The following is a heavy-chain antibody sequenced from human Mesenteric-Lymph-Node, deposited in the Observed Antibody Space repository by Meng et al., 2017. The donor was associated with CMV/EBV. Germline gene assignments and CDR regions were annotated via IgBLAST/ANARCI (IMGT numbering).Heavy chain of an antibody. Sequence: GESLKISCAASGFTFSNYAVSWVRQVPGKGLDWVSTISASGGSTYYADSVKGRFTISRDNSKNTLYLQMNSLRVDDTAVYYCAKDVYYDSSGYYDYWGRGTLVTVSS. CDR2: ISASGGST. CDR3: AKDVYYDSSGYYDY. D-gene: IGHD3-22*01. J-gene: IGHJ4*02. V-gene: IGHV3-23*01. CDR1: GFTFSNYA.